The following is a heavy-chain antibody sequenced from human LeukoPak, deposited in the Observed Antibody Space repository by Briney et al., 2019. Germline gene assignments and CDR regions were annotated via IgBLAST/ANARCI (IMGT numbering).Heavy chain of an antibody. CDR1: GFTFSDSY. J-gene: IGHJ4*02. D-gene: IGHD6-25*01. CDR3: TRSARPLDS. CDR2: ISGSGHDI. V-gene: IGHV3-11*01. Sequence: PGGSLRLSCAASGFTFSDSYMSWIRQAPGKGLEYLSYISGSGHDIMYADSVRGRFTIPRDNARNSLYLQMNSLRAEDTAVYYCTRSARPLDSWGQGTLVTVSS.